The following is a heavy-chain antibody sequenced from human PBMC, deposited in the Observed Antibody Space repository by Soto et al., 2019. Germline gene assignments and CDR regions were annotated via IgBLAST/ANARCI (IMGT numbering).Heavy chain of an antibody. J-gene: IGHJ4*02. D-gene: IGHD2-15*01. CDR2: INAGNGNT. V-gene: IGHV1-3*01. Sequence: QVQLVQSGAEVKKPGASVKVSCKASGYTFASYAMHWVRQAPGQRLEWMGWINAGNGNTKYSQKFQGRVTITRDTSASTAYMELSSLRSEDTAVYYCARGPGGPDGPGDYWGQGTLVTVSS. CDR3: ARGPGGPDGPGDY. CDR1: GYTFASYA.